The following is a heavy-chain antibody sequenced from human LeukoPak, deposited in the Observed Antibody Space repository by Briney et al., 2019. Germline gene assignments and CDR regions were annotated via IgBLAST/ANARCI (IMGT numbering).Heavy chain of an antibody. Sequence: NPGGSLRLSCAASGFTFSSYSMNWVRQAPGKGLEWVSSISSSSSYIYYADSVKGRFTISRDNAKNSLYLQMNSLRAEDTAVYYCARDRAARPPGWNFDYWGQGTLVTVSS. V-gene: IGHV3-21*01. D-gene: IGHD6-6*01. J-gene: IGHJ4*02. CDR1: GFTFSSYS. CDR3: ARDRAARPPGWNFDY. CDR2: ISSSSSYI.